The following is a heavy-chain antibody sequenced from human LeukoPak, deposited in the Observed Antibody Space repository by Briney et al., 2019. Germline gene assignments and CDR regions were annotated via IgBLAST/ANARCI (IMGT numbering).Heavy chain of an antibody. V-gene: IGHV3-21*01. Sequence: GGSLRLSCAASGFTFSSYSMNWVRQAPGKGLEWVSSISSSSSYIYYADSVKGRFTISRDNAKNSLYLQMNSLRAEDTAVYYCASTPNARQRTMVRGVRFWFDPWGQGTLVTVSS. D-gene: IGHD3-10*01. CDR3: ASTPNARQRTMVRGVRFWFDP. J-gene: IGHJ5*02. CDR2: ISSSSSYI. CDR1: GFTFSSYS.